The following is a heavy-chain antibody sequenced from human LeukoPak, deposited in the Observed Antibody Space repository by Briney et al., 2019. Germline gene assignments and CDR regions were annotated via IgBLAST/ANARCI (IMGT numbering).Heavy chain of an antibody. CDR2: ISSSGSTI. Sequence: GGSLRLSCAASGFTFSSCGMSWVRQAPGKGLEWVSYISSSGSTIYYADSVKGRFTISRDNAKNSLYLQMNSLRAEDTAVYYCARDHSWCSGGSCYYYYYMDVWGKGTTVTISS. CDR1: GFTFSSCG. D-gene: IGHD2-15*01. J-gene: IGHJ6*03. CDR3: ARDHSWCSGGSCYYYYYMDV. V-gene: IGHV3-48*04.